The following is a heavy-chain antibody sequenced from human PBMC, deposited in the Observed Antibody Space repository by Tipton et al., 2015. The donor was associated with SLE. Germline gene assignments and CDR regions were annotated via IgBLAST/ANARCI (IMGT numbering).Heavy chain of an antibody. J-gene: IGHJ4*02. CDR1: GFTFTTFS. D-gene: IGHD5-12*01. Sequence: LSLTCAASGFTFTTFSLTWVRQAPGKGLDWVSSISSSSRYIYYADSVKGRFTISRDNAKNSVYLQMNSLRAEDTAVYFCARDQGWGATNKRYLDYWGQGTLVTVSS. V-gene: IGHV3-21*01. CDR2: ISSSSRYI. CDR3: ARDQGWGATNKRYLDY.